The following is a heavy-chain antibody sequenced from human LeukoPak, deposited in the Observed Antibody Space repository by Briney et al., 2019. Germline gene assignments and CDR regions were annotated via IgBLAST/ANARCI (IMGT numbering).Heavy chain of an antibody. D-gene: IGHD1-26*01. CDR1: GGSISTNY. CDR3: ARAYSGTLPAKD. J-gene: IGHJ4*02. Sequence: SETLSLTCNVSGGSISTNYWTWIRQPPGKGLEWIGYIYYSGNTNYNPSHKSRVTISVDKSRNQFSLKLTSVTAADTAVYYCARAYSGTLPAKDWGQGTLVTVSS. CDR2: IYYSGNT. V-gene: IGHV4-59*01.